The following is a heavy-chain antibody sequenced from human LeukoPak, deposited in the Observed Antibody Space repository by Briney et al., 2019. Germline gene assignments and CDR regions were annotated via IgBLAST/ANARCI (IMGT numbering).Heavy chain of an antibody. D-gene: IGHD4-17*01. CDR3: ARDPLDYGDNYFDY. CDR2: ISANNGNT. CDR1: GYTFTSYG. Sequence: ASVKVSCKASGYTFTSYGISWVRQAPGQGLEWIGWISANNGNTNYAQKPQSRVTMTHDTPTRTAYMELRSLRSDDTAVYYCARDPLDYGDNYFDYWGQGTLVTVSS. V-gene: IGHV1-18*01. J-gene: IGHJ4*02.